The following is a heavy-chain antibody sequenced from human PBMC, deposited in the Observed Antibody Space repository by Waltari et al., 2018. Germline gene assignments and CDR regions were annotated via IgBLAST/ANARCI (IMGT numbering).Heavy chain of an antibody. CDR3: PRGRGGWLRQSPKFYYNYGMDV. J-gene: IGHJ6*02. Sequence: QVQLQQWGAGLLKPSETLSLTWAVYGGSFSGSYWSWIRQPPGKGLEWIGEINHSGITNYNPSPKGRDTISVDTSKNQFCLKLSSVAGEDTAVYYWPRGRGGWLRQSPKFYYNYGMDVWGQGTTVTVSS. D-gene: IGHD5-12*01. CDR2: INHSGIT. CDR1: GGSFSGSY. V-gene: IGHV4-34*01.